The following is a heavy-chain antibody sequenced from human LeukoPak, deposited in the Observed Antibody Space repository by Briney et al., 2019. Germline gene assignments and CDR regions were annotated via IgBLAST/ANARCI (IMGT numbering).Heavy chain of an antibody. CDR1: EFTFSSYA. Sequence: PGGSLRLSCAASEFTFSSYAMSWVRQAPGKGLEWVSAISGNGGRTYYAESVKGRFTISRDNNENTLYLQMNSLRAEDTAVYYCAKAAQVAGRPNLGGHFDYWGQGTLVTVSS. V-gene: IGHV3-23*01. D-gene: IGHD6-6*01. CDR3: AKAAQVAGRPNLGGHFDY. J-gene: IGHJ4*02. CDR2: ISGNGGRT.